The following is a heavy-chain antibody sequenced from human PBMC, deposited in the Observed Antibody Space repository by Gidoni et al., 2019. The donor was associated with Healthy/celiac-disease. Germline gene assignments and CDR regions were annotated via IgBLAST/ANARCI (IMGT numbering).Heavy chain of an antibody. Sequence: EVKLVESGGGLVQPGRSLRLSCAASGFPFDDYAMHWVRPAPGKGLEWVSGISWNSGSIGYADSVKGRFTISRDNAKNSLYLQMNSLRAEDTALYYCAKAFGASSGYFDYWGQGTLVTVSS. CDR1: GFPFDDYA. D-gene: IGHD3-22*01. J-gene: IGHJ4*02. CDR2: ISWNSGSI. CDR3: AKAFGASSGYFDY. V-gene: IGHV3-9*01.